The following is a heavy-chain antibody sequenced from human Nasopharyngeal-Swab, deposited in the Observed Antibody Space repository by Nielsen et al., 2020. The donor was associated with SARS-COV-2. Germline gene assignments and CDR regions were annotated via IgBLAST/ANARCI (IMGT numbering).Heavy chain of an antibody. CDR1: GGSFSGYY. CDR2: INHSGST. Sequence: SETLSLTCAVYGGSFSGYYWSWIRQPPGKGLEWIGEINHSGSTNYNPSLKSRVTISVDTSKNQFSLKLSSVTAADTAVYYCAREDTAMGEIFDYWGQGTPVTVSS. CDR3: AREDTAMGEIFDY. D-gene: IGHD5-18*01. J-gene: IGHJ4*02. V-gene: IGHV4-34*01.